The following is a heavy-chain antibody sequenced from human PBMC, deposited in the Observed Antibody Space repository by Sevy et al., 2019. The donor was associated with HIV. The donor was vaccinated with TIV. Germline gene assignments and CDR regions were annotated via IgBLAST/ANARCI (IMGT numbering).Heavy chain of an antibody. J-gene: IGHJ1*01. CDR2: XXXXXXST. V-gene: IGHV3-43*01. CDR1: XXXXXXXX. CDR3: XXXXXXSXXXXXXX. Sequence: GGSLRLXXAAXXXXXXXXXMXWXXXXPXXXXEWVSLXXXXXXSTYYADSVKGRFTISRDNSKNSLYLQMNSLRTEDTALYXXXXXXXXSXXXXXXXXGXXXLVTVSS.